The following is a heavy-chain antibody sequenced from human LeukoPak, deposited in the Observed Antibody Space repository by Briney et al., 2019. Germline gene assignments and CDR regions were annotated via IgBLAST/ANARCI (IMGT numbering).Heavy chain of an antibody. CDR3: ARHKDYGGKFWFDY. D-gene: IGHD4-23*01. Sequence: SETLSLTCTVSGGSISSSSYYWGWIRQPPGTGLEWIGSIYYSGSTYYNPSLKSRVTISVDTSKNQFSLKLSSVTAADTAVYYCARHKDYGGKFWFDYWGQGTLVTVSS. CDR2: IYYSGST. CDR1: GGSISSSSYY. V-gene: IGHV4-39*01. J-gene: IGHJ4*02.